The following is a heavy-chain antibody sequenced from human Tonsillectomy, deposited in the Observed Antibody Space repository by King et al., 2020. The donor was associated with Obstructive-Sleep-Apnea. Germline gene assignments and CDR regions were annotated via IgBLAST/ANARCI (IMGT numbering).Heavy chain of an antibody. CDR2: IRSKTNNFAT. CDR3: SRQGGDGYNSPGDY. V-gene: IGHV3-73*02. Sequence: VQLVESGGGLVQPGGSLKLSCAASGFTFSGSAMHWVRQASGKGLEWLGRIRSKTNNFATSYAASVKGQFTISRDDSKNTASPQMNSLKTEDTAGYYCSRQGGDGYNSPGDYWGQGTLVTVSS. J-gene: IGHJ4*02. D-gene: IGHD5-24*01. CDR1: GFTFSGSA.